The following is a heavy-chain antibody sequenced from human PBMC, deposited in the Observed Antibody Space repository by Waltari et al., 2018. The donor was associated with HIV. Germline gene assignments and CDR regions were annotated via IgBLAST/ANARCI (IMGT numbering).Heavy chain of an antibody. V-gene: IGHV4-34*01. CDR3: ANLISMTATDVFDV. J-gene: IGHJ3*01. Sequence: QVRLEQWGAGLLKPSETLSLTCAVYGTSFTGYYWTWIRQSPGGGLQWIGEVDHRGSTHYNPSLKSRVSMSVDTFKHQFSLKLASVNAADTAVYYCANLISMTATDVFDVWGQGTLVSVSS. CDR2: VDHRGST. D-gene: IGHD2-21*02. CDR1: GTSFTGYY.